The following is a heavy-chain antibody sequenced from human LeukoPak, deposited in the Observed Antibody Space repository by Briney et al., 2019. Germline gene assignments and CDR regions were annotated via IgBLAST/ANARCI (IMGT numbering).Heavy chain of an antibody. CDR2: ISGSGLST. Sequence: PGGSLRLSCAASGFTFSNYAMTWVRQAPGKGLEWVSGISGSGLSTYYADSVKGRFTISRDNSKNTLYLQMNSLRAEDTAVYYCAKEGGYSSGWYQLYYFDYWGQGTLVTVSS. CDR3: AKEGGYSSGWYQLYYFDY. D-gene: IGHD6-19*01. CDR1: GFTFSNYA. J-gene: IGHJ4*02. V-gene: IGHV3-23*01.